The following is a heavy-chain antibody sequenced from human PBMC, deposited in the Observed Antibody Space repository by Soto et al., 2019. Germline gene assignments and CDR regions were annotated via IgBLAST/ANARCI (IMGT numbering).Heavy chain of an antibody. CDR2: IYNDGKT. V-gene: IGHV3-53*01. D-gene: IGHD3-10*01. J-gene: IGHJ6*02. CDR1: GLTVSNNY. CDR3: VRPLPSGQNYGMDV. Sequence: EVQLVESGGGLIQPGGSLKLSCAASGLTVSNNYMSWVRQAPGKGLEWVSVIYNDGKTYYADSVKGRFTISRDTSKNTLHLQMDSLRDEDTAVYYCVRPLPSGQNYGMDVWGHGTTVTVSS.